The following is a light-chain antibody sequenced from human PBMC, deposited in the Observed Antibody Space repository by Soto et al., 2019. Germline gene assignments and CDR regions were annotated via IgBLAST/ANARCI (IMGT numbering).Light chain of an antibody. CDR1: QSVSSY. Sequence: EIVLTQSPATLSLSPGERATLSCRASQSVSSYLAWYQQKPGQAPRLLIYDASNRATGIPARFSGSGSGTDFTLTISSLEPEDCAVYYCQQRSRTFGQGTKLEIK. J-gene: IGKJ2*01. CDR2: DAS. CDR3: QQRSRT. V-gene: IGKV3-11*01.